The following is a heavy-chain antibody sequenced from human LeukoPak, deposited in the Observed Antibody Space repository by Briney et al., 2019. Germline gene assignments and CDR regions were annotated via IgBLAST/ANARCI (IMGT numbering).Heavy chain of an antibody. CDR1: AFTFSSYA. Sequence: GGSLRLSCAASAFTFSSYAMHWVRQAPGKGLEYVSAISSNGGSTYYANSVKGRFTISRDNSKNTLYLQIGSLRAEDMAVYYCARADITGTSYYFDYWGQGTLVTVSS. J-gene: IGHJ4*02. D-gene: IGHD1-20*01. V-gene: IGHV3-64*01. CDR3: ARADITGTSYYFDY. CDR2: ISSNGGST.